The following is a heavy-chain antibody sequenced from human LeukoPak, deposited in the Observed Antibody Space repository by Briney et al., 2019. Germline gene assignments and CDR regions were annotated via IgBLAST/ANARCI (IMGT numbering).Heavy chain of an antibody. CDR2: IHPTAGTT. V-gene: IGHV1-46*01. D-gene: IGHD6-19*01. CDR3: VRDTGLAGTRTWVFDH. J-gene: IGHJ4*02. CDR1: VYSFTTFY. Sequence: ASVKISCKASVYSFTTFYINWVRQAPGQGLEWMGIIHPTAGTTKFAREFQDRVTMTTDASTTTVYMELSSLRSEDTAMYYCVRDTGLAGTRTWVFDHWGQGTLVTVSS.